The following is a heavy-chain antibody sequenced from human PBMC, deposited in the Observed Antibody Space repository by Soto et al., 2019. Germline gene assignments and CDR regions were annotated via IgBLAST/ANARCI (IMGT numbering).Heavy chain of an antibody. CDR2: IIPIHGTT. CDR1: GGSLTSYP. CDR3: ARGWGLVS. D-gene: IGHD3-16*01. J-gene: IGHJ4*02. V-gene: IGHV1-69*01. Sequence: QMEQSGAEVRKPGSSVKVSCKPSGGSLTSYPMAWGRQAPGQGFEWMGGIIPIHGTTEYAQKFQGRVTITADESTNRATLELTGLTSEDTAVYYCARGWGLVSWGQGTLVTVSS.